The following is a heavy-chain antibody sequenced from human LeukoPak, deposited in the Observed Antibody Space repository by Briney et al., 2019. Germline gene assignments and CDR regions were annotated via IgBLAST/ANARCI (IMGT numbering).Heavy chain of an antibody. Sequence: PSETLSLTCTVSGGSINSGDYYWVWIRQPPGKGLEWIGSIYYSGSTSYNPSLKSRVTMTVDTSKSQFSLKLSSVTAADTAVYYCVTYDRSDRFDYWGLGTLVTVSS. CDR2: IYYSGST. CDR1: GGSINSGDYY. D-gene: IGHD3-22*01. J-gene: IGHJ4*02. V-gene: IGHV4-39*07. CDR3: VTYDRSDRFDY.